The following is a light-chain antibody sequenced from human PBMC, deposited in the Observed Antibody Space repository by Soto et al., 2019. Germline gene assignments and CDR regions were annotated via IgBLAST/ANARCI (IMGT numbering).Light chain of an antibody. CDR1: SVDVGDFNY. J-gene: IGLJ2*01. CDR3: SSYSSSSTHVV. CDR2: DVT. V-gene: IGLV2-14*03. Sequence: QSALTQPASVSGSPGRSVTISCTGSSVDVGDFNYVSWYQHLPGRATKLIIYDVTNRPSGISYRFSASKSGRTASLTISGLQAEDEADYYCSSYSSSSTHVVFGGGTKLTVL.